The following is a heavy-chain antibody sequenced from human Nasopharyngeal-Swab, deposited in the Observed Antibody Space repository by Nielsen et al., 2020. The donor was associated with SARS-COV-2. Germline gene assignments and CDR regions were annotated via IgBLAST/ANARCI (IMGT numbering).Heavy chain of an antibody. Sequence: ASVKVSCKASGYTFTGYYMHWVRQAPGQRLEWMGWINGGNGNTEYSQKFQGRVTINRDTSARTAYMELSSLRSEDTAVYYCARDRVEAAGTSYYYYHMDVWGQGTTVTVSS. CDR3: ARDRVEAAGTSYYYYHMDV. D-gene: IGHD6-13*01. V-gene: IGHV1-3*01. J-gene: IGHJ6*02. CDR2: INGGNGNT. CDR1: GYTFTGYY.